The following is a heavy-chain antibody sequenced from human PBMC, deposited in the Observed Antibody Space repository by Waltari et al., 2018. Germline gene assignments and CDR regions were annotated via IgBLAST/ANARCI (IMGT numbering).Heavy chain of an antibody. CDR1: GFTFSSYA. CDR2: ISYDGSNK. V-gene: IGHV3-30*01. CDR3: ARSYLWFGELLNLDY. Sequence: QVQLVESGGGVVQPGRSLRLSCAASGFTFSSYAMHWVRPSPGKGLEWVAVISYDGSNKYYADSVKGRFTNSRDNSKNTLYLQMNSLRAEDTAVYYCARSYLWFGELLNLDYWGQGTLVTVSS. D-gene: IGHD3-10*01. J-gene: IGHJ4*02.